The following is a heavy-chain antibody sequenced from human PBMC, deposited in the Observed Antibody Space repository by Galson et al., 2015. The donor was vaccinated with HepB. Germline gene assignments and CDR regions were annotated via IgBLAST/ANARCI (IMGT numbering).Heavy chain of an antibody. Sequence: SVKVSCKASGGTFSSYAISWVRQAPGQGLEWMGGIIPIFGTANYAQKFQGRVTITADESTSTAYMELSSLRSEDTAVYYCAIHGWQGGRDYYYYYMDVWGKGTTVTVSS. V-gene: IGHV1-69*13. CDR2: IIPIFGTA. J-gene: IGHJ6*03. CDR3: AIHGWQGGRDYYYYYMDV. D-gene: IGHD6-19*01. CDR1: GGTFSSYA.